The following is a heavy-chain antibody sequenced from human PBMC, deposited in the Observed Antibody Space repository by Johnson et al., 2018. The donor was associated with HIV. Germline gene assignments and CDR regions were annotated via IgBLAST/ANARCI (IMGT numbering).Heavy chain of an antibody. CDR1: GFTFNEYD. D-gene: IGHD3-22*01. V-gene: IGHV3-20*04. Sequence: DVQVVESGGGVIRPGGSLRLSCAASGFTFNEYDMNWVRQGPGKGLEWVSSINWNGGSAGYADSVKGRFIISRDNAKNSLYLQTNSLRAEDTALYYCAREAPMTNDAFDIWGQGTMVTVSS. CDR2: INWNGGSA. J-gene: IGHJ3*02. CDR3: AREAPMTNDAFDI.